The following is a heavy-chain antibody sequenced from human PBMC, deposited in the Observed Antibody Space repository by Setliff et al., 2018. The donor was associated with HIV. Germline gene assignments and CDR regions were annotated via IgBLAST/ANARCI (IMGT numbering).Heavy chain of an antibody. CDR3: ARSGSSSPYYFDY. J-gene: IGHJ4*02. CDR1: GGSISSGGYY. Sequence: PSETLSLTCTVSGGSISSGGYYWSWIRQHPGKGLEWIGYIYYSGSTYYNPSLKSRVTMSVDTSKNQFSLKLSSVTAADTAVYYCARSGSSSPYYFDYWGQGTLVTVSS. CDR2: IYYSGST. D-gene: IGHD6-6*01. V-gene: IGHV4-31*03.